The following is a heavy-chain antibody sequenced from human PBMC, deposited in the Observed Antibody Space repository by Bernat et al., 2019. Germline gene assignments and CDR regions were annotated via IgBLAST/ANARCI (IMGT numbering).Heavy chain of an antibody. CDR1: GFSFSSYW. CDR3: ARADGVPGTYCYYGMDV. Sequence: EVQLVESGGGLVQPGGSLRLSCAASGFSFSSYWMSWVRQAPGKGLEWVANIKQDGSEKYYVDSVKGRFTISRDNAEKSLYLQMNSLRVVDTAVYYCARADGVPGTYCYYGMDVWGQGTTVTVSS. CDR2: IKQDGSEK. V-gene: IGHV3-7*01. D-gene: IGHD5-24*01. J-gene: IGHJ6*02.